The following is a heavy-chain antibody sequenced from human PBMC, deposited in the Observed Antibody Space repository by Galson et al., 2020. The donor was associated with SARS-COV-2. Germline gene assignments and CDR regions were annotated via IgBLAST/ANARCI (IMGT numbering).Heavy chain of an antibody. Sequence: SGPTLVKPTETLTLTCSISGFSPQRMGVSWIRQPPGKALEWLAHIFSSDETAYNTSLRSRLTISKDTSKSQVVLTMTNMDPVDAGTYFCALQYTSFVFDFWGQGTVVTVSS. CDR3: ALQYTSFVFDF. D-gene: IGHD2-2*01. V-gene: IGHV2-26*03. J-gene: IGHJ3*01. CDR1: GFSPQRMG. CDR2: IFSSDET.